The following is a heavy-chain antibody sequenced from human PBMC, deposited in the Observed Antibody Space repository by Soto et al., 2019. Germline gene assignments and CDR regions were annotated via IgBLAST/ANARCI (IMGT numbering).Heavy chain of an antibody. D-gene: IGHD6-19*01. Sequence: GGSLRLSCAASGFTFSSYGMHWVRQAPGKGLEWVAVIWYDGSNKYYADSVKGRFTISRDNSKNTLYLQMNSLRAEDTAVYYCARDGMIAVAGYYFDYWGQGTLVTVSS. CDR2: IWYDGSNK. J-gene: IGHJ4*02. CDR3: ARDGMIAVAGYYFDY. V-gene: IGHV3-33*01. CDR1: GFTFSSYG.